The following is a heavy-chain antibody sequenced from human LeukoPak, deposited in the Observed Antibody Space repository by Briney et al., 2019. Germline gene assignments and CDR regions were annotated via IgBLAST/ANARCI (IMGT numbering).Heavy chain of an antibody. CDR3: VRATGSSWRHFDY. CDR1: GFTFSDHY. J-gene: IGHJ4*02. V-gene: IGHV3-72*01. CDR2: GRDTANSYTT. D-gene: IGHD6-13*01. Sequence: GGSLRLSCAASGFTFSDHYMDWVRQAPGKGLEWVGRGRDTANSYTTDYAASVKGRFTISRDDSKNSLYLQMNSLKTEDTAVYYCVRATGSSWRHFDYWGEGTLVTVSS.